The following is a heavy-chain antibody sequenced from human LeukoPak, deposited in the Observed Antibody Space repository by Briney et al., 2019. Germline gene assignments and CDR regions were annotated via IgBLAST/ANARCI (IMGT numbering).Heavy chain of an antibody. CDR1: GGTFSSYA. V-gene: IGHV1-69*04. D-gene: IGHD2-15*01. J-gene: IGHJ5*02. Sequence: SVKVSCKASGGTFSSYAISWVRQAPGQGLEWMGRIIPILGIANYAQKFQGRVTITADKSTSIAYMELSSLRSEDTAVYYCARDKVVVVVAATGGWFDPWGQGTLVTVSS. CDR2: IIPILGIA. CDR3: ARDKVVVVVAATGGWFDP.